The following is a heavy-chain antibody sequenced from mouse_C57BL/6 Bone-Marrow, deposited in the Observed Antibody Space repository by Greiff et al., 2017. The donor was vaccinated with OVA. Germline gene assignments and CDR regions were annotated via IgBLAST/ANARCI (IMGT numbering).Heavy chain of an antibody. D-gene: IGHD1-2*01. CDR2: IYPRDGST. CDR1: GYTFTSYD. CDR3: ARRWLRGAYYFDY. Sequence: QVQLQQSGPELVKPGASVKLSCKASGYTFTSYDINWVKQRPGQGLEWIGWIYPRDGSTKYNEKFKGKATLTADKSSSTAYMQLNSLTSEDSAVYFCARRWLRGAYYFDYWGQGTTLTVSS. V-gene: IGHV1-85*01. J-gene: IGHJ2*01.